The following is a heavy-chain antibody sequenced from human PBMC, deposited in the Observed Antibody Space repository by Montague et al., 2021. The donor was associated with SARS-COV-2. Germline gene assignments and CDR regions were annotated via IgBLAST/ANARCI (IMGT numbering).Heavy chain of an antibody. CDR2: IYHNGST. CDR1: GGSISSYY. V-gene: IGHV4-59*01. Sequence: SETLSLTSTVSGGSISSYYWTWIQQPPGKGLESIGYIYHNGSTKXNPSLKSRVTISVDTSKNQFSLKLSSVSVADTAVYYCARGGGNSADYYNYTMDVWGQGTTVTVFS. J-gene: IGHJ6*02. D-gene: IGHD4-23*01. CDR3: ARGGGNSADYYNYTMDV.